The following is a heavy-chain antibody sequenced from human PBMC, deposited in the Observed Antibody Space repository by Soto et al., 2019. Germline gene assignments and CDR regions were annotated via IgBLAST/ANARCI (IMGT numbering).Heavy chain of an antibody. Sequence: SETLSLTCTVSGGSISSGGYYWSWIRQHPGKGLEWIGYIYYSGSTYYNPSLKSRVTISVDTSKNQFSLKLSSVTAADTAVYYCARDPAAYDPEWYFDYWGQGTLVTVSS. CDR3: ARDPAAYDPEWYFDY. J-gene: IGHJ4*02. CDR2: IYYSGST. D-gene: IGHD3-3*01. V-gene: IGHV4-31*03. CDR1: GGSISSGGYY.